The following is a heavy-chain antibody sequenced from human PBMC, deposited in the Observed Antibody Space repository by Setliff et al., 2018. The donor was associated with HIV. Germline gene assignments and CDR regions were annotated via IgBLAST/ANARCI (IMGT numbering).Heavy chain of an antibody. J-gene: IGHJ4*02. V-gene: IGHV4-39*01. CDR3: ARPYDSLYG. D-gene: IGHD3-22*01. CDR1: GGSISDNKYY. Sequence: SETLSLTCSVSGGSISDNKYYWSWIRQPPGKGLEWTGSIYHTGKTYYNSALKNRLTISADTSKNQFYLKLTSVTAADTAIYYCARPYDSLYGWGQGVLVTVSS. CDR2: IYHTGKT.